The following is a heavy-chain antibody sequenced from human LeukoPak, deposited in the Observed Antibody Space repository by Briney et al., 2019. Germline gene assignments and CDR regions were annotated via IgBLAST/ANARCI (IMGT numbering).Heavy chain of an antibody. V-gene: IGHV4-4*02. J-gene: IGHJ4*02. CDR3: ASLRLRLALYYFDY. Sequence: PSGTLSLTCAVSGGSISSSNWWSWVRQPPGKGLEWIGEIYHSGSTNYNPSLKSRVTISVDKSKNQFSLKLSSVTAADTAVYYCASLRLRLALYYFDYWGQGTLVTVSS. CDR2: IYHSGST. D-gene: IGHD5-12*01. CDR1: GGSISSSNW.